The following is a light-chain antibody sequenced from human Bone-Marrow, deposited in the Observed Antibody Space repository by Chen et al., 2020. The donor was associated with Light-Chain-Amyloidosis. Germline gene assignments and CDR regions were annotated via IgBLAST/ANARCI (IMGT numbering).Light chain of an antibody. V-gene: IGLV1-47*01. CDR1: SSNIGINY. J-gene: IGLJ1*01. CDR3: AAWDGSLSGYV. CDR2: RNT. Sequence: QSVLTQPPSASGTPGQRVTLSCSGASSNIGINYVYWYQHCPGAAPNLLIHRNTQRPSGVPDRFSASKSGTSAFLAISGLRSEDEADYYCAAWDGSLSGYVFGTGTKVIVL.